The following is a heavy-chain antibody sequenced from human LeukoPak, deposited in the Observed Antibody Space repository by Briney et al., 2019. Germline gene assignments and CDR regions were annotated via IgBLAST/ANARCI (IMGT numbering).Heavy chain of an antibody. J-gene: IGHJ4*02. CDR3: ARVSVGASDY. D-gene: IGHD4-23*01. V-gene: IGHV1-8*01. CDR1: GYTFTSYD. CDR2: MNSNKGKT. Sequence: ASVKVSCKASGYTFTSYDINWVRQATGKGLEWMGWMNSNKGKTGYAQKFQGRVTMTRNTSISTAYMELSSLRSEDTAVYYCARVSVGASDYWGQGTLVTVSS.